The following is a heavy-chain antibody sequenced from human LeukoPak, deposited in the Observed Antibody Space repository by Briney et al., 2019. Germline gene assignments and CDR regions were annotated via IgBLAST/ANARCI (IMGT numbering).Heavy chain of an antibody. D-gene: IGHD1-26*01. J-gene: IGHJ4*02. V-gene: IGHV1-18*01. CDR3: ASLALSGSYGYYFDY. CDR2: LSAYNGNT. CDR1: GGTFSSYA. Sequence: ASLKVYCKASGGTFSSYAISWVREARGLGLYWMDWLSAYNGNTNYAQKLQGRVTMTTDTSTSTAYMELRSLRSDDTAVYYCASLALSGSYGYYFDYWGQGTLVTVSS.